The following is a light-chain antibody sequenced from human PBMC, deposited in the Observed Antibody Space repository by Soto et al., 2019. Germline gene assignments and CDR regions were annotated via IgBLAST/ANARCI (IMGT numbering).Light chain of an antibody. Sequence: QSALTQPASVSGSPGQSITISCTGTISDVGTYNFVSWYQQHPGKAPKLMIYEVSSRPSGVSNRFSGSKSGNTASLTISGLQAEDEADYYCSSYSSTSTPWVFGGGTKVTVL. CDR1: ISDVGTYNF. V-gene: IGLV2-14*01. CDR3: SSYSSTSTPWV. CDR2: EVS. J-gene: IGLJ3*02.